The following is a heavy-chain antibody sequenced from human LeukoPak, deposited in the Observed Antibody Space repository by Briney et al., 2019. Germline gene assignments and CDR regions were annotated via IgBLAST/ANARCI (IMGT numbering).Heavy chain of an antibody. J-gene: IGHJ4*02. CDR3: ARGSIAAAGTDFDY. D-gene: IGHD6-13*01. Sequence: SETLSLTCTVSGGSISSYYWSWIRQPPGKGLDWIGYIYYSGRTNYNPSLKSRVTISVDTSKNQFSLKLSSVTAADTAVYYCARGSIAAAGTDFDYWGQGTLVTVSS. CDR1: GGSISSYY. V-gene: IGHV4-59*01. CDR2: IYYSGRT.